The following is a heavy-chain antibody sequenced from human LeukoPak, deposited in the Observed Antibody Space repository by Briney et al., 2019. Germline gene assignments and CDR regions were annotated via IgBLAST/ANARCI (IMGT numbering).Heavy chain of an antibody. Sequence: PGGSLRLSCAASGFTFSDYYMSWIRQAPGKGLEWVSYISSSGSTIYYADSVKGRFTISRDNAKNSLYLQMNSLRAEDTAVYYCARAQGGKDYGGKIPHLQIDYWGQGTLVTVSS. V-gene: IGHV3-11*04. CDR2: ISSSGSTI. D-gene: IGHD4-23*01. CDR3: ARAQGGKDYGGKIPHLQIDY. J-gene: IGHJ4*02. CDR1: GFTFSDYY.